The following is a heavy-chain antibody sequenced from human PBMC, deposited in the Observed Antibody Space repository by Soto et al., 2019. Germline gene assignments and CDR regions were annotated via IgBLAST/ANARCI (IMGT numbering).Heavy chain of an antibody. CDR2: IIPMFGLP. J-gene: IGHJ4*02. V-gene: IGHV1-69*02. CDR3: AKNPGYYYDSTGYHFDY. D-gene: IGHD3-22*01. Sequence: GASVKVSCKVSGGTFSTYTISWVRQAPGQGLEWMGRIIPMFGLPNHAQKFQDRVTITADNAKNSLYLQMNSLRAEDTAVYYCAKNPGYYYDSTGYHFDYWGQGTLVTVSS. CDR1: GGTFSTYT.